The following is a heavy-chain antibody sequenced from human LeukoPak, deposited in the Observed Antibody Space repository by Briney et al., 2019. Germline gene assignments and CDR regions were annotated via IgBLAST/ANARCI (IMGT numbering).Heavy chain of an antibody. CDR2: IGSSSYI. V-gene: IGHV3-21*01. CDR1: GFTFSSYS. CDR3: AKDLLELRWGYYFDY. J-gene: IGHJ4*02. Sequence: GGSLRLSCAASGFTFSSYSMNWVRQAPGKGLEWVSSIGSSSYIYYADSVKGRFTISRDNAKNSLYLQMNSLRAEDTAVYYCAKDLLELRWGYYFDYWGQGTLVTVSS. D-gene: IGHD1-7*01.